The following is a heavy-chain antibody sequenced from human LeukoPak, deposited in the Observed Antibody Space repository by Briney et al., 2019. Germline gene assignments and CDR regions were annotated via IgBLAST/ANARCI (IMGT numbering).Heavy chain of an antibody. CDR2: ITSAGGYT. D-gene: IGHD2-2*01. V-gene: IGHV3-21*01. J-gene: IGHJ6*03. Sequence: PGGSLRLSCGASGFTFSDYSMNWVRQAPGKGLARVESITSAGGYTYYADSVKGRFTISRDNAQNSLFLQMNSLRAEDTAVYFCATSGGFVLPNAITGNWYMDVWGRGTSVTVSS. CDR1: GFTFSDYS. CDR3: ATSGGFVLPNAITGNWYMDV.